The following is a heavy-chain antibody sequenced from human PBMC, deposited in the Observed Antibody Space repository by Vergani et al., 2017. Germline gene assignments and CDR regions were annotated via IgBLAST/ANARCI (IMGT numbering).Heavy chain of an antibody. CDR1: GFTFSSYS. CDR3: ARDLTMADGYPTGWFDP. CDR2: ISSSSSTI. V-gene: IGHV3-48*01. D-gene: IGHD5-24*01. J-gene: IGHJ5*02. Sequence: VQLVESGGGVVQPGRSLRLSCAASGFTFSSYSMNWVRQAPGKGLEWVSYISSSSSTIYYADSVKGRFTISRDNAKNSLYLQMNSLRAEDTAVYYCARDLTMADGYPTGWFDPWGQGTLVTVSS.